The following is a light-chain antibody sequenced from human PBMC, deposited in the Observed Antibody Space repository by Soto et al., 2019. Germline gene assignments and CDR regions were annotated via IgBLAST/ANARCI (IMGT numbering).Light chain of an antibody. J-gene: IGKJ4*01. CDR3: QQVNSYPLT. Sequence: AIQVTQSPSSLSAAVGDRVTISCRASQGIHNYLAWYQHKPGKVPRLLIYAASALQSGVPSRFSGSESGTDFTLTISSLQPEDFATYYCQQVNSYPLTFGGGTKVDIK. CDR2: AAS. CDR1: QGIHNY. V-gene: IGKV1-13*02.